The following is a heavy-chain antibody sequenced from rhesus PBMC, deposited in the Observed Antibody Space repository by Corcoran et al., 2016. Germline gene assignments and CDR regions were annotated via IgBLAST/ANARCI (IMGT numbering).Heavy chain of an antibody. Sequence: QVQLPESGPGLVKPSETLSLTCAVSGGSISDAYFWNWLRQPPGKGMEWIGYIDGRCGVTNTNPSLKNRVTISIDTSKNQFSLTLTSVTAADTAVYYCARDDYGVAWGKGVVVTVSS. CDR3: ARDDYGVA. CDR1: GGSISDAYF. D-gene: IGHD4-29*01. J-gene: IGHJ6*01. V-gene: IGHV4-106*01. CDR2: IDGRCGVT.